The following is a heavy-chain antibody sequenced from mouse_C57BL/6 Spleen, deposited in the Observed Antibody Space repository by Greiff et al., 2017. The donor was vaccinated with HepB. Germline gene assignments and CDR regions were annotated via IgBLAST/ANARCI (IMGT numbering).Heavy chain of an antibody. Sequence: EVQRVESGPGLVKPSQSLSLTCSVTGYSITSGYYWNRIRQFPGNKLEWMGYISYDGSNNYNPSLKNRISITRDTSKNQFFLKLNSVTTEDTATYYCARDGEFTTTGGDAMDYWGQGTSVTVSS. D-gene: IGHD1-1*01. CDR1: GYSITSGYY. J-gene: IGHJ4*01. V-gene: IGHV3-6*01. CDR3: ARDGEFTTTGGDAMDY. CDR2: ISYDGSN.